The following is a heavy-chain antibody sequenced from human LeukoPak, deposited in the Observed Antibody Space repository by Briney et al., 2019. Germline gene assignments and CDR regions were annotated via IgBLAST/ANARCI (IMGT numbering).Heavy chain of an antibody. CDR1: GGSISSYY. Sequence: PSETLSLTSTVSGGSISSYYWSWIRQPPGKGLEWIGYIYYSGSTNYNPSLKSRVTISVDTSKNQFSLKLSSVTAADTAVYYCARAVSSSWFGNNWFDPWGQGTLVTVSS. V-gene: IGHV4-59*01. D-gene: IGHD6-13*01. J-gene: IGHJ5*02. CDR3: ARAVSSSWFGNNWFDP. CDR2: IYYSGST.